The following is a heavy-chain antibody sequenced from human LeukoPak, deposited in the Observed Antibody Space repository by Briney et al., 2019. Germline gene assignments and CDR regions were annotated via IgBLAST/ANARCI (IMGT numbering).Heavy chain of an antibody. CDR3: GKGGLSYGEHYYYMDV. V-gene: IGHV3-23*01. D-gene: IGHD3-10*01. CDR2: ISGSGGST. CDR1: GFAFSDYY. J-gene: IGHJ6*03. Sequence: GGSLRLSCAASGFAFSDYYMSWIRQAPGKGLEWVSAISGSGGSTYYADSVKGRFTISRDNSKKTVYLQMNSLRAEDTAVYYCGKGGLSYGEHYYYMDVWGKGTTVTVSS.